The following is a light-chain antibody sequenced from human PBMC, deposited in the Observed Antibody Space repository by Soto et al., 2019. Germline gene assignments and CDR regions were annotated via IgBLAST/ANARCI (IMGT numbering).Light chain of an antibody. Sequence: QSALTQPASVSGSPGQSITISCTGTSSDVGGYNYVSWYQQHPGKAPKLMIYDVSNRPSGVSNRFSGSKSGNTVSLPISGLKAEDEADYYCSSYTSSSTVVFGGGTKLTVL. CDR3: SSYTSSSTVV. CDR1: SSDVGGYNY. V-gene: IGLV2-14*01. J-gene: IGLJ2*01. CDR2: DVS.